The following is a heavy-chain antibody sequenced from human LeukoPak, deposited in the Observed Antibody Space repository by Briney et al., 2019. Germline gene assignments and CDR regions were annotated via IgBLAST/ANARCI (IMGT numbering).Heavy chain of an antibody. Sequence: ASVKVSCKASGGTFSSYAISWVRQAPGQGLEWMGRIIPILGIANYAQKFQGRVTITADKSTSTAYMELSSLRSEDTAVYYCAAPVDCSSTSCYEGAYWGQGTLVTVSS. CDR3: AAPVDCSSTSCYEGAY. J-gene: IGHJ4*02. CDR1: GGTFSSYA. V-gene: IGHV1-69*04. CDR2: IIPILGIA. D-gene: IGHD2-2*01.